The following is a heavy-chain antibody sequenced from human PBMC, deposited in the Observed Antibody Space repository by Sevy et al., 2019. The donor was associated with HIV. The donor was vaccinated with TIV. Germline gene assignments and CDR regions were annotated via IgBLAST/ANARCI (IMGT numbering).Heavy chain of an antibody. CDR1: GYTFSDYN. D-gene: IGHD3-3*01. V-gene: IGHV1-2*06. J-gene: IGHJ6*02. Sequence: ASVKVSCKASGYTFSDYNMHWVRQAPGQGLEWMGRINSNNGDKHYVQRFQGRVTMTSDPSISTVYMEMSSLKFDDTAVYYCARAPTDFWTGGMAVWGQGTVVTVSS. CDR3: ARAPTDFWTGGMAV. CDR2: INSNNGDK.